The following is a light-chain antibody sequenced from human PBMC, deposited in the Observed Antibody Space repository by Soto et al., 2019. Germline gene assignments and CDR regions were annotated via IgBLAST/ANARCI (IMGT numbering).Light chain of an antibody. CDR3: QQYNSYPWT. V-gene: IGKV1-5*01. Sequence: DIPMTQSPSTLSASVGDRVIITCRASQGFTSWLAWYQQKPGKAPKLLIYDAFSLESGVPSRFRGSGSGTEFTLTISSLQPDDFATYYCQQYNSYPWTFGQGTKVEIK. J-gene: IGKJ1*01. CDR1: QGFTSW. CDR2: DAF.